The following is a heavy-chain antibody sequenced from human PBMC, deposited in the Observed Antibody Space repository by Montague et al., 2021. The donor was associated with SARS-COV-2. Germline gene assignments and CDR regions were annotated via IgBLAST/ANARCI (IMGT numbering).Heavy chain of an antibody. Sequence: SETLSLTCAVYDGSFSDYSWTWIRQPPGKGLEWIGEINHRGTTNYNPSLKSRVTISVDTSKNQFSLKLTSVTAADTAVYYCARVRQHINNVVVLVTGGEYDFECWGEGTLVAASS. CDR2: INHRGTT. J-gene: IGHJ4*02. D-gene: IGHD3-22*01. V-gene: IGHV4-34*01. CDR3: ARVRQHINNVVVLVTGGEYDFEC. CDR1: DGSFSDYS.